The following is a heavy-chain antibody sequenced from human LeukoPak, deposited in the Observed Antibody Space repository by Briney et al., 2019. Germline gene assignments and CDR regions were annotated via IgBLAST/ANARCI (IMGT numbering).Heavy chain of an antibody. D-gene: IGHD3-3*01. CDR1: GGSISSYY. V-gene: IGHV4-34*01. CDR3: ARDSYDFWSGQGPFSCGMDV. CDR2: INHSGST. J-gene: IGHJ6*02. Sequence: SETLSLTCTVSGGSISSYYWSWIRQPPGKGLEWIGEINHSGSTNYNPSLKSRVTISVDTSKNQFSLKLSSVTAADTAVYYCARDSYDFWSGQGPFSCGMDVWGQGTTVTVSS.